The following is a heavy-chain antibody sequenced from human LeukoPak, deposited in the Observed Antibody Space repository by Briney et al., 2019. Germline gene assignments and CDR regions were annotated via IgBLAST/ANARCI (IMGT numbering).Heavy chain of an antibody. CDR2: ISSSGSTI. Sequence: GGSLRLSCAASGFTFSSYEMNWVRQAPGKGLEWVSYISSSGSTIYYADSVKGRFTISRDNAKNSLYLQMNSLRVEDTAVYCCARDPRNYYYMDVWGKGTTVTVSS. V-gene: IGHV3-48*03. CDR3: ARDPRNYYYMDV. CDR1: GFTFSSYE. D-gene: IGHD1-26*01. J-gene: IGHJ6*03.